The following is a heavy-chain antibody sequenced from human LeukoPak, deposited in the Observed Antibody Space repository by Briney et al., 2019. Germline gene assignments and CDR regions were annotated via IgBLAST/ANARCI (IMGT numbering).Heavy chain of an antibody. D-gene: IGHD3-22*01. CDR2: INPNSGDT. CDR3: ARVLRYYYDSSTFSDYYYYMDV. V-gene: IGHV1-2*02. J-gene: IGHJ6*03. Sequence: ASVKVSCKASGYTFTGYYMHWVRQAPGQGLEWMGWINPNSGDTKYAQKFQGRVTMTRDTSISTVYMELSRLRSDDAAVYYCARVLRYYYDSSTFSDYYYYMDVWGKGTTVTISS. CDR1: GYTFTGYY.